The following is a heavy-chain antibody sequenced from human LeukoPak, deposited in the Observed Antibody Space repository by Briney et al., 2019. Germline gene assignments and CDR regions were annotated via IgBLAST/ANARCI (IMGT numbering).Heavy chain of an antibody. D-gene: IGHD2-8*01. V-gene: IGHV3-23*01. CDR3: AKDRSCTNDICHGDFDY. CDR2: ISGSGGST. CDR1: GFIFSSYA. J-gene: IGHJ4*02. Sequence: GGSLRLSCAASGFIFSSYAVSWVRQAPGKGLEWVSSISGSGGSTYSADSVKGRFTISRDNSKNTLYLQMNSLRAEDTALYYCAKDRSCTNDICHGDFDYWGQGTLVTVSS.